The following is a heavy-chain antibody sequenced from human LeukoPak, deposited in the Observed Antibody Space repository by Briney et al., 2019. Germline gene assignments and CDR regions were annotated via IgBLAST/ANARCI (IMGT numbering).Heavy chain of an antibody. D-gene: IGHD1-26*01. Sequence: EASVKVSCKASGYTFTSYYIDWVRQAPGQGREWMGIINPSGGSTSYAQKFQGRVTMTRDTSTSTVYMELSSLRSEDTAVYYCAREGPGRAFDIWGQGTMVTVSS. V-gene: IGHV1-46*01. CDR1: GYTFTSYY. CDR2: INPSGGST. CDR3: AREGPGRAFDI. J-gene: IGHJ3*02.